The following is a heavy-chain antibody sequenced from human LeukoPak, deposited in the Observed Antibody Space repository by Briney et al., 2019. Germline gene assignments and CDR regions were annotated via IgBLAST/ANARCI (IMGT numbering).Heavy chain of an antibody. J-gene: IGHJ4*02. CDR3: ARAGYSSGWYIIGDY. V-gene: IGHV4-59*04. D-gene: IGHD6-19*01. CDR2: IYYSGSI. CDR1: GGSICSYY. Sequence: PSETLSLTCTVSGGSICSYYWGWIGQPAGKGLEWIGYIYYSGSIYYNPSLKSRVTMSVDTSKNQFSLKLSSVTAVDTAVYYCARAGYSSGWYIIGDYWGQGTLVTVSS.